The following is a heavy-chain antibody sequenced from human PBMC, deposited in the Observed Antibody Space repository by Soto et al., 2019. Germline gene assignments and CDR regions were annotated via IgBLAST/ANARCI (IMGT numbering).Heavy chain of an antibody. CDR3: ARARFDILTGYLDY. D-gene: IGHD3-9*01. Sequence: SETLSLTCAVYGGSFSGYYWSWIRQPPGKGLEWIGEINHSGSTNYNPSLKSRVTISVDTSKNQFSLKLSSVTAADTAVYYCARARFDILTGYLDYWGQGTLVTVSS. CDR2: INHSGST. CDR1: GGSFSGYY. V-gene: IGHV4-34*01. J-gene: IGHJ4*02.